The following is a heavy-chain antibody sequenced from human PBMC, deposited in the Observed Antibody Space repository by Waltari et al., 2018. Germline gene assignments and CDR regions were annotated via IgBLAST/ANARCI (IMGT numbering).Heavy chain of an antibody. Sequence: QVQLQESGPGLVKPSETLSLTCTVSGGSINRYYWSWIRQPPGKGLEWIGYIFYSGNTNYRPSLKSRVTMSLDMSKNQFSLKLTSVTAADTAVYYCARVHPTYCGGDCTYFDLWGQGALVTVSS. D-gene: IGHD2-21*02. CDR2: IFYSGNT. CDR1: GGSINRYY. CDR3: ARVHPTYCGGDCTYFDL. V-gene: IGHV4-59*01. J-gene: IGHJ4*02.